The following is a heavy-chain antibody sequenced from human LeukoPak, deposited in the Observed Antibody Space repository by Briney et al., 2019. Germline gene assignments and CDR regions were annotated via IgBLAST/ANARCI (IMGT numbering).Heavy chain of an antibody. Sequence: GRSLRLSCTASGVTLINYAMHWVRRPPGRGLEWVAVISFDGTNKYYGDSVEGRFSVSRDNSKNTLYLQMNSPRPDDTAMYYCATDYGDYGPIDYWGQGTLVTVSS. CDR2: ISFDGTNK. V-gene: IGHV3-30*04. J-gene: IGHJ4*02. D-gene: IGHD4-17*01. CDR1: GVTLINYA. CDR3: ATDYGDYGPIDY.